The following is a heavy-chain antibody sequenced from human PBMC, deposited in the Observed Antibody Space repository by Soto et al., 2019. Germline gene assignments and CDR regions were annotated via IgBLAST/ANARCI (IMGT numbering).Heavy chain of an antibody. CDR2: INTHNGNT. D-gene: IGHD3-10*01. Sequence: ASVKVSCKASGYTFTSSGISWVRQAPGEGLEWLGWINTHNGNTNYAQNLQGRVFMTADTSTNTAYMELRSLRSDDTAIYYCTREGSAPYYYYAMDAWGQGTTVTV. J-gene: IGHJ6*02. CDR3: TREGSAPYYYYAMDA. V-gene: IGHV1-18*01. CDR1: GYTFTSSG.